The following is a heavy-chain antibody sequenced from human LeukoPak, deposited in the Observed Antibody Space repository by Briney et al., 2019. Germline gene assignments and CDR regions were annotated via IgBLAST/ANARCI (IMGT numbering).Heavy chain of an antibody. Sequence: GGSLRLSCAASGFTFTNAWMSWVRQAPGKGLEWVARIKSKADVGPIDYAAPVKGRFTISRDDSKNTVYLQMDSLKTEDTAVYYCTAGTGTSDFDYWGQGALVTVSS. CDR3: TAGTGTSDFDY. J-gene: IGHJ4*02. V-gene: IGHV3-15*01. CDR2: IKSKADVGPI. D-gene: IGHD1-7*01. CDR1: GFTFTNAW.